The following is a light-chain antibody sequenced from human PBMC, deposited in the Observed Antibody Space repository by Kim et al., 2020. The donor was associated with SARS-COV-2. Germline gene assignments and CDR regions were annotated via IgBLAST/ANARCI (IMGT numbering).Light chain of an antibody. CDR2: VVT. CDR3: SSSSSSSTYV. Sequence: QSALTPPAYVYGSHGQSNTISCTGTNSDVGRYNYVSWYQQYPGKAPKLMIYVVTKRPSGVSDRFSGSKSGNTASLTISGLQAEDEADYYCSSSSSSSTYVFGTGTNVTVL. V-gene: IGLV2-14*01. CDR1: NSDVGRYNY. J-gene: IGLJ1*01.